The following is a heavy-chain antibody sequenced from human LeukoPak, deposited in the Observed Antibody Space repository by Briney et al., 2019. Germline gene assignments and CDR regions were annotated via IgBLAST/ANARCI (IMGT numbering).Heavy chain of an antibody. Sequence: SETLSLTCAVYGGSFSGYYWSWIRQPPGKGLEWIGEINHSGSTNYNPSLKSRVTISVDTSKNQFSLKLSSVTAADTAMYYCARVVVPAAILFDYWGQGTLVTVSS. V-gene: IGHV4-34*01. CDR1: GGSFSGYY. J-gene: IGHJ4*02. CDR2: INHSGST. CDR3: ARVVVPAAILFDY. D-gene: IGHD2-2*02.